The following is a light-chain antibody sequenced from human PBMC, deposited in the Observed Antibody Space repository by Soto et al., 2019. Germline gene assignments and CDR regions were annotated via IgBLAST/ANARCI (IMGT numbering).Light chain of an antibody. CDR1: TSDFGDYKY. CDR3: GSYTIRSTLV. J-gene: IGLJ2*01. Sequence: QSVLTQPASVSGSPGQSITISCTGTTSDFGDYKYVSWYQQHPGKAPKLMIYEVSFRPSGVSNRFSGSKSGNTASLTISGLQPEDEADYYCGSYTIRSTLVIGGGTKLTVL. CDR2: EVS. V-gene: IGLV2-14*01.